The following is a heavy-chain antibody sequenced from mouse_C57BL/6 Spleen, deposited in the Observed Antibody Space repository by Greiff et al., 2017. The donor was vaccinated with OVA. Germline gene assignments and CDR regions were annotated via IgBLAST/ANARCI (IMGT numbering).Heavy chain of an antibody. V-gene: IGHV5-17*01. CDR3: ARNSNFYCDY. CDR2: ISSGSSTI. D-gene: IGHD4-1*02. CDR1: GFTFSDYG. Sequence: EVKLVESGGGLVKPGGSLKLSCAASGFTFSDYGMHWVRQAPEKGLEWVAYISSGSSTIYYADTVKGRFTISRDNAKNTLFLQMTSLRSEDTAMYYCARNSNFYCDYWGQGTTLTVAS. J-gene: IGHJ2*01.